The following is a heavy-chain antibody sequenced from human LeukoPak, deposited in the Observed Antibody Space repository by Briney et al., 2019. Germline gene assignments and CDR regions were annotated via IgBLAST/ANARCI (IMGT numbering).Heavy chain of an antibody. D-gene: IGHD2-15*01. CDR2: FDPEDGET. J-gene: IGHJ4*02. V-gene: IGHV1-24*01. CDR1: GYTLTELS. CDR3: ATDPPHLYCSGGSCYPHS. Sequence: ASVKVSCKVSGYTLTELSMHWVRQAPGKGLEWMGGFDPEDGETIYAQKFQGRVTMTEDTSTDTAYMELSSLRSEDTAVYYCATDPPHLYCSGGSCYPHSWGQGTLVTVSS.